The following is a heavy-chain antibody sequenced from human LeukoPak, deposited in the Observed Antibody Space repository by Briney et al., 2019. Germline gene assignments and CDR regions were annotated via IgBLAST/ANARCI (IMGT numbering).Heavy chain of an antibody. V-gene: IGHV3-21*01. Sequence: PGGSLRLSCAASGFTFSSYSMNWVRQAPGKGLEWVSSISSSSSYIYYADSVKGRFTISRDNAKNSLYLQMNSLRAEDTAVYYCARASSSWYLFYYYYGMDVWGQGTTVTVSS. CDR1: GFTFSSYS. CDR2: ISSSSSYI. D-gene: IGHD6-13*01. J-gene: IGHJ6*02. CDR3: ARASSSWYLFYYYYGMDV.